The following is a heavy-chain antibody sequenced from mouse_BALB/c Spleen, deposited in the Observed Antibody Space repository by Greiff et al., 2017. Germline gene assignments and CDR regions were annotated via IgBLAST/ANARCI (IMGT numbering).Heavy chain of an antibody. V-gene: IGHV5-17*02. J-gene: IGHJ4*01. CDR3: ARGYGSSRYYAMDY. CDR2: ISSGSSTI. D-gene: IGHD1-1*01. Sequence: DVMLVESGGGLVQPGGSRKLSCAASGFTFSSFGMHWVRQAPEKGLEWVAYISSGSSTIYYADTVKGRFTISRDNPKNTLFLQMTSLRSEDTAMYYCARGYGSSRYYAMDYWGQGTSVTVSS. CDR1: GFTFSSFG.